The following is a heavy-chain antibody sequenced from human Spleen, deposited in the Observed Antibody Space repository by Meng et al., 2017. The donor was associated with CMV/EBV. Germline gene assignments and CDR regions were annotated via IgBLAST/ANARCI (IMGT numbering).Heavy chain of an antibody. Sequence: SGGSISSGGYYWRWLRLHPVKGLEWIGYIYYSGSTYYNPSLKSRVTISVDTSKNQFSLKLSSVTAADTAVYYCARNRRDYSNYYFDYWGQGTLVTVSS. CDR3: ARNRRDYSNYYFDY. CDR2: IYYSGST. V-gene: IGHV4-31*02. J-gene: IGHJ4*02. CDR1: GGSISSGGYY. D-gene: IGHD4-11*01.